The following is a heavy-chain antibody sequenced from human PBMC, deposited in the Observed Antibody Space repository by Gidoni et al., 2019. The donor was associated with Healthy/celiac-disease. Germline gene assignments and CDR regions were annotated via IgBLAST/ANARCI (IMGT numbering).Heavy chain of an antibody. D-gene: IGHD3-22*01. CDR3: ARQPLEGVHYYDSSGYYSTQGSLVGAHESPYYYYGMDV. J-gene: IGHJ6*02. CDR2: IYPGDSDT. V-gene: IGHV5-51*01. Sequence: IRGKGLEWMGIIYPGDSDTRYSPSFQGQVTISADKSISTAYLQWSSLKASDTAMYYCARQPLEGVHYYDSSGYYSTQGSLVGAHESPYYYYGMDVWGQGTTVTVSS.